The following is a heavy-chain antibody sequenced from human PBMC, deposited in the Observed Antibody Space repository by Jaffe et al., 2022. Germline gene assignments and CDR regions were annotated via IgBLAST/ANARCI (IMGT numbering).Heavy chain of an antibody. V-gene: IGHV1-8*01. D-gene: IGHD2-2*01. Sequence: QVQLVQSGAEVKKPGASVKVSCKASGYTFTSYDINWVRQATGQGLEWMGWMNPNSGNTGYAQKFQGRVTMTRNTSISTAYMELSSLRSEDTAVYYCARGGEDIVVVPAALYYFDYWGQGTLVTVSS. J-gene: IGHJ4*02. CDR2: MNPNSGNT. CDR1: GYTFTSYD. CDR3: ARGGEDIVVVPAALYYFDY.